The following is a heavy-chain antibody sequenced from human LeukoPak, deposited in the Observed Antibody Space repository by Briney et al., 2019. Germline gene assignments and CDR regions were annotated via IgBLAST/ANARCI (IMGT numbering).Heavy chain of an antibody. V-gene: IGHV4-34*01. CDR3: ARDRSSSGYLDY. Sequence: KASETLSLTCAVYGGSFSGYYWSWIRQPPGKGLEWIGEINHSGSTNYNPSLKSRVSISVDTSKNQFSLKLSSVTVADTAVYYCARDRSSSGYLDYWGQGTLVTVSS. CDR2: INHSGST. D-gene: IGHD3-22*01. CDR1: GGSFSGYY. J-gene: IGHJ4*02.